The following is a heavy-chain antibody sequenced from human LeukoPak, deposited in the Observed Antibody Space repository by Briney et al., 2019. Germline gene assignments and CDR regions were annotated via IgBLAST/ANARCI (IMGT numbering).Heavy chain of an antibody. Sequence: ASVKVSCKASGYTFNSYGISWVRQAPGQGLEWMGWISGYNGNTKYAQKLQGRVTMTTDTSTSTAYMELRSLRSDDTAVYYCARMYYDYGDYDWFDPWGQGTLVTVSS. V-gene: IGHV1-18*01. CDR2: ISGYNGNT. CDR1: GYTFNSYG. D-gene: IGHD4-17*01. J-gene: IGHJ5*02. CDR3: ARMYYDYGDYDWFDP.